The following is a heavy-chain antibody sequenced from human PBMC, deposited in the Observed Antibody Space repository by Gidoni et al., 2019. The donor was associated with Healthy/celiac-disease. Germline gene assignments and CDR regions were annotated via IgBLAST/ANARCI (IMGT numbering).Heavy chain of an antibody. CDR1: GGSFSSYY. D-gene: IGHD6-19*01. CDR2: INHSGST. J-gene: IGHJ6*02. V-gene: IGHV4-34*01. Sequence: QVQLQQWGAGLLKPSETLSLTCAVYGGSFSSYYWSWIRQPPGKGLAWIGEINHSGSTNYNPALKSRVTISGDTSKNQFSLKLSSVTAADTAVYYCARGQWLVPYYYYYGMDVWGQGTTVTVSS. CDR3: ARGQWLVPYYYYYGMDV.